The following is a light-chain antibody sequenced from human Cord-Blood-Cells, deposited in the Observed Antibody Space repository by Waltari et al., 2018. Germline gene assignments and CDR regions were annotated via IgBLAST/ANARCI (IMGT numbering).Light chain of an antibody. CDR3: QQFNNYLT. V-gene: IGKV1D-13*01. J-gene: IGKJ4*01. CDR1: QGISSA. CDR2: DAS. Sequence: IQLTQSPSSLSASVGDRVTITCRASQGISSALAWYQQKPGKAPKLLIYDASSLESGVPSRFSGSGSGTDFTLTISSLQPEDFATYYCQQFNNYLTFGGGTKVEIK.